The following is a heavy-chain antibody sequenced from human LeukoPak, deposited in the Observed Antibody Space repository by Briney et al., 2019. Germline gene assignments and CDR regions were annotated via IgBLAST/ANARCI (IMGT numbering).Heavy chain of an antibody. CDR2: INQDGSGK. J-gene: IGHJ4*02. CDR1: GFTLSSHW. D-gene: IGHD3-16*02. Sequence: PGGSLRLSCEASGFTLSSHWMSWVRQAPGKGLEWLGNINQDGSGKNSVDSVKGRFTISRDNGKNSLYLQMNSLRADDTAVYYCGRTIGSYGTYRYDSWGQGILVTVSS. CDR3: GRTIGSYGTYRYDS. V-gene: IGHV3-7*01.